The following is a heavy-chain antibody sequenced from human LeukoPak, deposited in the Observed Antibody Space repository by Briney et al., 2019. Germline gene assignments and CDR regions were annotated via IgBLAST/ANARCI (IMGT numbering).Heavy chain of an antibody. Sequence: PGGSLRLSCAAAGFTFSIYDMHWVRQATGKGLEWVSTIGTAGDTYYPGSVKGRFTISRENAKNSLYLQMNSLRAGDTAVYYCARDRWLVNYYYGMDVWGQGTTVTVSS. D-gene: IGHD6-19*01. CDR3: ARDRWLVNYYYGMDV. V-gene: IGHV3-13*01. CDR1: GFTFSIYD. CDR2: IGTAGDT. J-gene: IGHJ6*02.